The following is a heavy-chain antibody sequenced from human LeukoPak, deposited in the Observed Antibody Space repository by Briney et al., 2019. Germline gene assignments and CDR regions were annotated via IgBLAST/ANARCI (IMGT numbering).Heavy chain of an antibody. CDR3: ARETYCSGGSCYKGNAFDI. Sequence: GGSLRLSCAASGFTFSSYSMNWVRQAPGKGLEWVSYISSSSTTIHYADSVKGRFTISRDNAKNSLYLQMNSLRADDTAVYYCARETYCSGGSCYKGNAFDIWGQGTMVTVSS. CDR2: ISSSSTTI. V-gene: IGHV3-48*04. CDR1: GFTFSSYS. D-gene: IGHD2-15*01. J-gene: IGHJ3*02.